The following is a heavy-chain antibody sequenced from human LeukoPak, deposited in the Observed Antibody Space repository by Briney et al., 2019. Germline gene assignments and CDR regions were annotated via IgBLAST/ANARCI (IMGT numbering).Heavy chain of an antibody. Sequence: ASMTVSCKVSGYSLTELSMHWIRQSPGKGLEWMGSFDPEDNDPIYAEELQGRVTMTEDTSRHTAYLELSSLTSEDTAVYYCATRVVGYYYFDYWGQGTLVTVSS. CDR1: GYSLTELS. D-gene: IGHD3-22*01. CDR3: ATRVVGYYYFDY. J-gene: IGHJ4*02. V-gene: IGHV1-24*01. CDR2: FDPEDNDP.